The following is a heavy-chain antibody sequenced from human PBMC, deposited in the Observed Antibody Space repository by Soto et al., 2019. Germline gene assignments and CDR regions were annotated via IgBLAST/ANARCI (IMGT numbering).Heavy chain of an antibody. J-gene: IGHJ4*02. CDR1: GFNFRNAW. CDR2: IKSKTNGGTT. V-gene: IGHV3-15*05. D-gene: IGHD1-26*01. CDR3: STEIRWEQSGDI. Sequence: EVQLVESGGGLVKPGGSLRLSCAASGFNFRNAWMRWVRQAPGKGLEWIGRIKSKTNGGTTDYAAPLIDRFTISRDDSKDMLYLQMDSLQIEDTGVYYCSTEIRWEQSGDIWGQGTLVTVSS.